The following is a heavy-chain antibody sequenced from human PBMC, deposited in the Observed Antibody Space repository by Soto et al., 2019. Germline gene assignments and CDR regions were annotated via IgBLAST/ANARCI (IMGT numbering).Heavy chain of an antibody. CDR2: FDPEDGET. D-gene: IGHD2-21*02. Sequence: ASVKVSCKXSGYTLTELSMHWVRQAPGKGLEWMGGFDPEDGETIYAQKFQGRVTMTEDTSTDTAYMELSSLRSEDTAVYYCATEDTVVTARGAFDIWGQGTMVTVSS. CDR1: GYTLTELS. J-gene: IGHJ3*02. CDR3: ATEDTVVTARGAFDI. V-gene: IGHV1-24*01.